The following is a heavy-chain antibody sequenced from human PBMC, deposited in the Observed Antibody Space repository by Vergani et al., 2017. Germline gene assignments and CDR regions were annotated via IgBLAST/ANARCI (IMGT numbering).Heavy chain of an antibody. CDR2: VYYTGST. D-gene: IGHD2-2*01. CDR1: GAAIKDFY. V-gene: IGHV4-59*01. Sequence: QVQLQESGPGLVKPSETLSLTCTVSGAAIKDFYWSWFRQPPGKGLEWIGYVYYTGSTTYNPSLKSRVTISVDTSNNQFSLRMTSLTAADTAIYYCARRGVVVPAAPDYWGQGTLVTVSS. CDR3: ARRGVVVPAAPDY. J-gene: IGHJ4*02.